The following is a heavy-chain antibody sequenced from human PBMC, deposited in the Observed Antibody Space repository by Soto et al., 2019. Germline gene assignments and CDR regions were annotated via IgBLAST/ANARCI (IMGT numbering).Heavy chain of an antibody. J-gene: IGHJ4*02. CDR1: GFSLSTSGVG. Sequence: SGPTLVNPTQTLTLTCTFSGFSLSTSGVGVGWIRQPPGKALEWLALIAWADDKYYSTSLKTRLTISKDTSKNQVVLTMTNVDPVDTATYYCARIHGPSGNYDLDYWGQGTLVTVSS. CDR3: ARIHGPSGNYDLDY. V-gene: IGHV2-70*13. CDR2: IAWADDK. D-gene: IGHD5-12*01.